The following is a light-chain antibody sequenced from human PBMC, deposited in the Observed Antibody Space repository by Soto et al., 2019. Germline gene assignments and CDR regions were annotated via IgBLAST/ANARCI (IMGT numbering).Light chain of an antibody. CDR3: QQRSNWPIT. Sequence: VLTQSPGTLSLSPGERATLSCRASQSVSSSYLAWYQQKPGQAPRLLIYDASNRATGIPARFSGSGSGTDFTLTISSLEPEDFAVYYCQQRSNWPITFGQGTRLEIK. CDR2: DAS. J-gene: IGKJ5*01. CDR1: QSVSSSY. V-gene: IGKV3D-20*02.